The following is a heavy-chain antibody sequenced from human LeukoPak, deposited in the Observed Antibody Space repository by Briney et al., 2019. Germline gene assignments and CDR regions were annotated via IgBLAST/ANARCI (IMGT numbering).Heavy chain of an antibody. D-gene: IGHD4-23*01. Sequence: SETLSLTCTVSGYSMSSGYYWGWIWQPPGKGLQWIGSIFHSGNSYYNPSLKSRVTISVDTSKNQFSLKVNSVTAADTAVYYCARNDYGGNSDWYFDLWGRGTLVTVSS. J-gene: IGHJ2*01. CDR3: ARNDYGGNSDWYFDL. CDR2: IFHSGNS. V-gene: IGHV4-38-2*02. CDR1: GYSMSSGYY.